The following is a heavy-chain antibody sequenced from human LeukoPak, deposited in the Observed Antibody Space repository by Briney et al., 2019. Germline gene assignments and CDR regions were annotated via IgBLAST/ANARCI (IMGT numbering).Heavy chain of an antibody. CDR2: ISDGGGRT. CDR3: ATRGVVIRVILVGFHTEAYYFDS. D-gene: IGHD3-22*01. J-gene: IGHJ4*02. V-gene: IGHV3-23*01. Sequence: GRSLRLSCAVSGITLSNYCMSWVRQAPREWLEWVACISDGGGRTNYAESVKGRFTISRQNPKNILYLQMNSLSAEDTAVYFCATRGVVIRVILVGFHTEAYYFDSWGQGALVTVSS. CDR1: GITLSNYC.